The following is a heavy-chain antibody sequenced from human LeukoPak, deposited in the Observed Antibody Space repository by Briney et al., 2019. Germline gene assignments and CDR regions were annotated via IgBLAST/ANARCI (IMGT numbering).Heavy chain of an antibody. CDR2: INPNSGGT. J-gene: IGHJ4*02. Sequence: ASVKVSCKASGYTFTGYYMHWVRQAPGQGLERMGWINPNSGGTNYAQKFQGRVTMTRDTSISTAYMELSRLRSDDTAVYYCARDYYDILTGYHEPRDYWGQGTLVTVSS. CDR1: GYTFTGYY. CDR3: ARDYYDILTGYHEPRDY. D-gene: IGHD3-9*01. V-gene: IGHV1-2*02.